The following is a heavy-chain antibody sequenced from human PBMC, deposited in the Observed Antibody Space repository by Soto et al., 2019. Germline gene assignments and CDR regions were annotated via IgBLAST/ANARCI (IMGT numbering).Heavy chain of an antibody. D-gene: IGHD4-4*01. V-gene: IGHV3-30-3*01. CDR3: ARGGTVTTSFYYYYGMDV. CDR1: GFTFSSYA. J-gene: IGHJ6*02. Sequence: QVQLVESGGGVVQPGRSLRLSCAASGFTFSSYAMHWVRQAPGKGLEWVAVISYDGSNKYYADSVKGRFTISRDNSKNTLYLQMNSLRAEDTAVYYCARGGTVTTSFYYYYGMDVWGQGTTVNVSS. CDR2: ISYDGSNK.